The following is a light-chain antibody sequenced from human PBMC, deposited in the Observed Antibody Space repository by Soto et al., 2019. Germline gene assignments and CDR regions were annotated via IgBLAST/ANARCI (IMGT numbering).Light chain of an antibody. V-gene: IGLV1-40*01. Sequence: QSVLTQPPSVSGAPGQRVTISCTGSSSNIGAGSDVHWYQQLPGTAPKLLIYGNSNRPSGVPDRFSGSKSGTSAYLAITGLQAEDEADYYCQSYDSSLSGYVVFGGGTQLTVL. CDR2: GNS. CDR3: QSYDSSLSGYVV. CDR1: SSNIGAGSD. J-gene: IGLJ2*01.